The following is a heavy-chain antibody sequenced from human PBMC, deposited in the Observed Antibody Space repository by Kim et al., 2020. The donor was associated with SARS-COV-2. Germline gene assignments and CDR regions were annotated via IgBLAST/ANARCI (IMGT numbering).Heavy chain of an antibody. V-gene: IGHV1-2*02. CDR2: INPNSGGT. Sequence: ASVKVSCKASGYTFTDYYMHWMRQAPGQGLEWMGWINPNSGGTNYAQKFQGRVTMTRDTSMSTAYMELSGLRSDDTAMYSCARAIDYWGQGSLVTVSS. CDR1: GYTFTDYY. CDR3: ARAIDY. J-gene: IGHJ4*02.